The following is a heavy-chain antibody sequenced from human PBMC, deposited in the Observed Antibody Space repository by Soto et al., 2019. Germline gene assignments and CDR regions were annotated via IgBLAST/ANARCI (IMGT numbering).Heavy chain of an antibody. CDR3: AREVIAAAGMLDFDY. V-gene: IGHV3-33*01. CDR1: GFTFSSYG. Sequence: QVQLVESGGGVVQPGRSLRLSCAASGFTFSSYGMHWVRQAPGKGLEWVAVIWYDGSNKYYADSVKGRFTISRDNSKNTLYLQMNSLRAEDTAVYYCAREVIAAAGMLDFDYWGQGTLVTVSS. D-gene: IGHD6-13*01. J-gene: IGHJ4*02. CDR2: IWYDGSNK.